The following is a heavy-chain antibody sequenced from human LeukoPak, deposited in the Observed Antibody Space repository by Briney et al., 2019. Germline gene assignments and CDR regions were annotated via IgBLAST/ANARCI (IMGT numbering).Heavy chain of an antibody. Sequence: GGTLRLSCAASGFIFSSHGMNWVRQAPGKGLEWVSSISSSSSYIYYADSVKGRFTISRDNAKNSLYLQMNSLRAEDTAVYYCARGGLLWFGELLASGYYYMDVWGKGTTVTVSS. J-gene: IGHJ6*03. CDR2: ISSSSSYI. CDR1: GFIFSSHG. V-gene: IGHV3-21*01. D-gene: IGHD3-10*01. CDR3: ARGGLLWFGELLASGYYYMDV.